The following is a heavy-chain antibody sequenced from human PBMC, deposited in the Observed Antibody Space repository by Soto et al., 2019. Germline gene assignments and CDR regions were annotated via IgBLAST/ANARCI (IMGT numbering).Heavy chain of an antibody. Sequence: GGSLRLSCAASGFTFSSYWMHWVRQAPGKGLVWVSRINSDGSSTSYADSVKGRFTISRDNAKNTLYLQMNSLRAEDTAVYYCAREILASWGFRRNDAFDIWGQGTMVTVSS. CDR1: GFTFSSYW. J-gene: IGHJ3*02. CDR3: AREILASWGFRRNDAFDI. V-gene: IGHV3-74*01. CDR2: INSDGSST. D-gene: IGHD7-27*01.